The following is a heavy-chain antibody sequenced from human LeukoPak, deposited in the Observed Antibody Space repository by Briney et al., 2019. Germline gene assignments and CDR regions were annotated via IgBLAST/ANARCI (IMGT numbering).Heavy chain of an antibody. CDR1: GGAFSSYA. Sequence: SVKVSCKASGGAFSSYAISRVRQAPGQGLEWMGGIIPIFGTATYAQKCQGRVTITTEAPTSTAYMELSSLRSEDTAVYYCARGGGHYYDSSGYYFDAFDIWGQGTMVTVSS. CDR2: IIPIFGTA. D-gene: IGHD3-22*01. J-gene: IGHJ3*02. CDR3: ARGGGHYYDSSGYYFDAFDI. V-gene: IGHV1-69*05.